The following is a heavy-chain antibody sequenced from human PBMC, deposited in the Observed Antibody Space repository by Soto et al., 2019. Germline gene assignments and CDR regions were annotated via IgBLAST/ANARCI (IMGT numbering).Heavy chain of an antibody. CDR1: GYTFTSYG. D-gene: IGHD3-3*01. CDR3: ARDRSGYDFWSGYYTGESYFDY. CDR2: ISAYNGNT. J-gene: IGHJ4*02. V-gene: IGHV1-18*01. Sequence: ASVKVSCKASGYTFTSYGISWVRQAPGQGLEWMGWISAYNGNTNYAQKLQGRVTMTTDTSTSTAYMELRSLRSDDTAVYYCARDRSGYDFWSGYYTGESYFDYWGQGTLVTVSS.